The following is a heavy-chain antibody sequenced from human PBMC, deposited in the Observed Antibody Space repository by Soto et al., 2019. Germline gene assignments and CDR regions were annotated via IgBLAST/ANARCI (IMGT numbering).Heavy chain of an antibody. CDR1: GFTFSNAW. D-gene: IGHD1-26*01. Sequence: EVQLVESGGGLVKPGGSLRLSCAASGFTFSNAWMSWVRQAPGKGLEWVGRIKRKTDGGTTDYAAPVKGRFTISRDNSKNTLYLQMNSLKTDDTAVYYCTTDSRSPLNYWGQGTLVTVSS. V-gene: IGHV3-15*01. CDR3: TTDSRSPLNY. CDR2: IKRKTDGGTT. J-gene: IGHJ4*02.